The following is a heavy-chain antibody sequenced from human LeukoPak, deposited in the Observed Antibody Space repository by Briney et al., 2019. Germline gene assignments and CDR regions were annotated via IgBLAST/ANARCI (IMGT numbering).Heavy chain of an antibody. D-gene: IGHD6-6*01. V-gene: IGHV4-61*02. CDR1: GGSISSGSYY. J-gene: IGHJ4*02. Sequence: SETLSLTCTVSGGSISSGSYYWSWIRQPAGKGLEWIGRIYTSGSTNYNPSLKSRVTISVDTSKNQFSLKLSSVTAADTAVYYCARGGIAAPLRFDYWGQGTLVTVSS. CDR2: IYTSGST. CDR3: ARGGIAAPLRFDY.